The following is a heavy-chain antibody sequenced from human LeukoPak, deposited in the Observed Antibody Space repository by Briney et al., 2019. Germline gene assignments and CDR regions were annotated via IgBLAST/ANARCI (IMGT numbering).Heavy chain of an antibody. CDR1: GFTFSSYS. V-gene: IGHV3-21*01. CDR3: ARERGDSMALYYYYMDV. J-gene: IGHJ6*03. CDR2: ISSSSSYI. D-gene: IGHD4/OR15-4a*01. Sequence: GGSLRLSCAASGFTFSSYSMNWVRQAPGKGLEWVSSISSSSSYIYYADSVKGRFTISRDNAKNSLYLQMNSLRAEDTAVYYCARERGDSMALYYYYMDVWGKGTTVTASS.